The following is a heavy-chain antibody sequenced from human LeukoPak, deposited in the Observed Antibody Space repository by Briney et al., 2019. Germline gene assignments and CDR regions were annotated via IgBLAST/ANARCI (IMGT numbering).Heavy chain of an antibody. J-gene: IGHJ4*02. CDR1: GGSFSGYY. CDR3: ASSGYCFDY. D-gene: IGHD3-22*01. CDR2: INHSGST. V-gene: IGHV4-34*01. Sequence: SETLSLTCAVYGGSFSGYYWSWIRQPPGKGLEWIGEINHSGSTNYNPSLKSRVTISVDTSKNQFSLKLSSVTAADTAVYYCASSGYCFDYWGQGTLVTVSS.